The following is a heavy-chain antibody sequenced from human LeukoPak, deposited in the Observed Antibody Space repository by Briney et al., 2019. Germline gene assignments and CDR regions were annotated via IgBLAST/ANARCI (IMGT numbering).Heavy chain of an antibody. V-gene: IGHV1-46*01. Sequence: ASVTVSCTASGYTFTSYYMHWVRQAPGQGLEWMGIINPSGGSTSYAQKFQGRVTMTRGTSTSTVYMELSSLRSEDTAVYYCARNSVRDAFDIWGQGTMVTVSS. CDR1: GYTFTSYY. J-gene: IGHJ3*02. D-gene: IGHD3-10*02. CDR2: INPSGGST. CDR3: ARNSVRDAFDI.